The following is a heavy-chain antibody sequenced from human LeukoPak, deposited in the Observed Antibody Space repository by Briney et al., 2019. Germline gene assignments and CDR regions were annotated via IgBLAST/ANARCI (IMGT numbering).Heavy chain of an antibody. CDR1: DGSISSGGYH. CDR2: ISYSGST. Sequence: SQTLSLTCTVSDGSISSGGYHWNWIRQPPGKGLEWIGYISYSGSTKYNPSLKSRVTISVDTSKNQFSLKLTSVTAADTAVYYCARGDDYGDLGAYWGQGTLVTVSS. CDR3: ARGDDYGDLGAY. V-gene: IGHV4-61*08. J-gene: IGHJ4*02. D-gene: IGHD4-17*01.